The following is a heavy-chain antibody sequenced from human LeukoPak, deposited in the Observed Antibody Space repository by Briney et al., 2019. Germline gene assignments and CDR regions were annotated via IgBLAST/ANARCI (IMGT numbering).Heavy chain of an antibody. CDR1: GFTFSSYA. CDR2: ISGSGGST. Sequence: PGGSLRLSCAASGFTFSSYAMSWVRQAPGKGLEWVSAISGSGGSTYYADSVKGRFTISRDNSKNTMYLQMNSLRAEDTAVYYCAKNVYCSSTSCYTGDWFDPWGQGTLVTVSS. CDR3: AKNVYCSSTSCYTGDWFDP. J-gene: IGHJ5*02. V-gene: IGHV3-23*01. D-gene: IGHD2-2*02.